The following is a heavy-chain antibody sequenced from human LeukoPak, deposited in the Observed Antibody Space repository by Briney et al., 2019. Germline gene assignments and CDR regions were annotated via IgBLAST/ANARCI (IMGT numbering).Heavy chain of an antibody. D-gene: IGHD6-19*01. J-gene: IGHJ4*02. Sequence: GGSLRLSCAASGFSVSVNYMSWVRQAPGKGLEWVSVLYASGTSNYADSVKGRFTISRDNSKNTLYLQMNSLRVEDTAVYYCASPAHQWHWYYFDYWGQGTLVTVSS. CDR2: LYASGTS. V-gene: IGHV3-66*01. CDR1: GFSVSVNY. CDR3: ASPAHQWHWYYFDY.